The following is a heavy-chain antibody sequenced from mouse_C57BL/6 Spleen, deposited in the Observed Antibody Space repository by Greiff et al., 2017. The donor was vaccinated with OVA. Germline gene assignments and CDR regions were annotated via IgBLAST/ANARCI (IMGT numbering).Heavy chain of an antibody. CDR2: ISSGGDYI. D-gene: IGHD1-1*01. Sequence: EVKLVESGEGLVKPGGSLKLSCAASGFTFSSYAMSWVRQTPEKRLEWVAYISSGGDYIYYADTGKGRFTISRDNARNTLYLQMSSLKSEDTAMYYCTRAVYGSVGRDWYFDVWGTGTTVTVSS. CDR1: GFTFSSYA. V-gene: IGHV5-9-1*02. CDR3: TRAVYGSVGRDWYFDV. J-gene: IGHJ1*03.